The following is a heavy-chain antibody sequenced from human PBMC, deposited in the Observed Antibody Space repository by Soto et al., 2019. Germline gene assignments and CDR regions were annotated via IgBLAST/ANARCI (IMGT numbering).Heavy chain of an antibody. V-gene: IGHV4-4*07. Sequence: PSETLSLTCTVSGGSISSYYWSWIRQPAGKGLEWIGRIYTSGSTNYNPSLKSRVTMSVDTSKNQFSLKLSSVTAADTAVYYCARVKMIADRLYNWFDPWGQGTLVTVSS. J-gene: IGHJ5*02. CDR2: IYTSGST. CDR3: ARVKMIADRLYNWFDP. D-gene: IGHD6-6*01. CDR1: GGSISSYY.